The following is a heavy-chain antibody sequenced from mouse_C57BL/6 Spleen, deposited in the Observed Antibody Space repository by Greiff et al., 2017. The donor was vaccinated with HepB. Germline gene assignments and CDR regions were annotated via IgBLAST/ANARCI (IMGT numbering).Heavy chain of an antibody. D-gene: IGHD2-2*01. CDR1: GYTFTEYT. CDR3: ARHEAGYGYDGGYFDY. CDR2: FYPGSGSI. Sequence: QVQLKESGAELVKPGASVKLSCKASGYTFTEYTIHWVKQRSGQGLEWIGGFYPGSGSIKYNEKFKDKATLTADKSSSTDYMWLSRLTSEDSAVYFCARHEAGYGYDGGYFDYWGQGTTLTVSS. V-gene: IGHV1-62-2*01. J-gene: IGHJ2*01.